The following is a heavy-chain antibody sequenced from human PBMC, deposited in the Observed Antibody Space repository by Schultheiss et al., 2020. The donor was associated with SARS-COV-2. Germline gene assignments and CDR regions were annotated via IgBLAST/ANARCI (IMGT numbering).Heavy chain of an antibody. J-gene: IGHJ2*01. D-gene: IGHD3-10*01. V-gene: IGHV4-59*01. CDR2: INHSGST. CDR3: ARDGDSVTYWYFDL. Sequence: SETLSLTCTVSGGSISSYYWSWIRQPPGKGLEWIGEINHSGSTNYNPSLKSRVTISVDTSKNQFSLKLSSVTAADTAVYYCARDGDSVTYWYFDLWGRGTLVTVSS. CDR1: GGSISSYY.